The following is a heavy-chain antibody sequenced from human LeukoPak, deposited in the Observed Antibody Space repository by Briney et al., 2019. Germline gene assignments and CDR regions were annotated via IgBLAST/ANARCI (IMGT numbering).Heavy chain of an antibody. V-gene: IGHV3-21*04. CDR2: ISSSSSYI. J-gene: IGHJ4*02. CDR1: GFTFSSYS. CDR3: ASHCSSTSCYYY. Sequence: GGSLRLSCAASGFTFSSYSMNWVRQAPGKGLEWVSSISSSSSYIYYADSVKGRFTISRDNAKNSLYLQMNSLRAEDTAVYYCASHCSSTSCYYYWGQGTLVIVSS. D-gene: IGHD2-2*01.